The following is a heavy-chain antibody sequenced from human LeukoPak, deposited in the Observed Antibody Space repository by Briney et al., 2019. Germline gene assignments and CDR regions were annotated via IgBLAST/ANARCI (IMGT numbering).Heavy chain of an antibody. CDR2: ISCRSATI. CDR1: GFTFSSYS. CDR3: ARISGGTGAYWGVPQSYSFDY. Sequence: GGSLRLSCAASGFTFSSYSMNWVRQAPGKGLEWVSYISCRSATIYYADSVKGRFTISRDNAKNSLYLQMNSLRAEDTAVYFCARISGGTGAYWGVPQSYSFDYWGQGSQVIVSS. V-gene: IGHV3-48*01. J-gene: IGHJ4*02. D-gene: IGHD3/OR15-3a*01.